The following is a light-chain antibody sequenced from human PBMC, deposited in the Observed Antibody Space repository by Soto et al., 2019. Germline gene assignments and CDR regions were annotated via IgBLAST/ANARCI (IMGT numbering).Light chain of an antibody. CDR2: EAS. J-gene: IGLJ2*01. Sequence: QSVLTQPASVSGSPGQSITISCTGTSSNVGSYNLVSWYQQHPGEAPKLMIYEASKRPSGVSNRFSGSKSGNTASLTISGLQDEDEADYYCCSYAGSDTMIFGGGTKLTVL. V-gene: IGLV2-23*01. CDR1: SSNVGSYNL. CDR3: CSYAGSDTMI.